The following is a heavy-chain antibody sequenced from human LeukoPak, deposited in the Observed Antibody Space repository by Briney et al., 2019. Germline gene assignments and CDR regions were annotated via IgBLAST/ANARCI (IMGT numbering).Heavy chain of an antibody. Sequence: SVKVSCKASGFTFTSSTIQWVRQARGQRLEGIGWIVVGSGNTNYAQKFQERVIITRDMSTTTVYMELSSLRSEDTAVYYCAGTPWFGELTLDYWGQGTLVTVSS. CDR2: IVVGSGNT. CDR3: AGTPWFGELTLDY. CDR1: GFTFTSST. J-gene: IGHJ4*02. D-gene: IGHD3-10*01. V-gene: IGHV1-58*02.